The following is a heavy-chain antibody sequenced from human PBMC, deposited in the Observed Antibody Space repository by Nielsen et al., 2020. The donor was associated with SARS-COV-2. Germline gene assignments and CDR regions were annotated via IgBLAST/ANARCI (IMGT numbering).Heavy chain of an antibody. V-gene: IGHV1-2*02. D-gene: IGHD2-15*01. Sequence: ASVKVSCKASGYTFTGYYMHWVRQAPGQGLEWMGWINPNSGGTNYAQKFQGRVTMTRDTSISTAYMELSRLRSDDTAVYYCAIVKDIVVVVAAKVDVGGYYGMDVWGQGTTVTVSS. CDR3: AIVKDIVVVVAAKVDVGGYYGMDV. J-gene: IGHJ6*02. CDR1: GYTFTGYY. CDR2: INPNSGGT.